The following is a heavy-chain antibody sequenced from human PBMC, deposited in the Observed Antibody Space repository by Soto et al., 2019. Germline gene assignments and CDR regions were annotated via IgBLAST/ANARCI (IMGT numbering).Heavy chain of an antibody. CDR1: GFTFSSYG. CDR2: IWYDGSNK. CDR3: ARDRRPGYSGYDLI. V-gene: IGHV3-33*01. D-gene: IGHD5-12*01. J-gene: IGHJ3*02. Sequence: GGSLRLSCAASGFTFSSYGMHWVRQAPGKGLEWVAVIWYDGSNKYYADSVKGRFTISRDNSKNTLYLQMNSLRAEDTAVYYCARDRRPGYSGYDLIRGQGTMVTVSS.